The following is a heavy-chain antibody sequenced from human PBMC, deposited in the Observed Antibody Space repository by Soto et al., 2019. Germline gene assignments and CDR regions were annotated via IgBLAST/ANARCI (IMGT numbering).Heavy chain of an antibody. Sequence: SETLSLTCTVSGGSISSGGYYWSWIRQHPGKGLEWIGYIYYSGSTYYNPSLKSRVTISVDTSKNQFSLKLSSVTAADTAVYYCARGAHYSSPSRWFDPWGQGPLVTVAS. J-gene: IGHJ5*02. D-gene: IGHD6-13*01. CDR3: ARGAHYSSPSRWFDP. CDR1: GGSISSGGYY. V-gene: IGHV4-31*02. CDR2: IYYSGST.